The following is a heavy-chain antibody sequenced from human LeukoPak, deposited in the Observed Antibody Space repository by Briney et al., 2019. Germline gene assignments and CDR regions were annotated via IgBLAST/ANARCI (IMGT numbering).Heavy chain of an antibody. Sequence: PGASLRLSCTASGFTLSNYAMNWVRQAPGQGLEWVSAISASGTSTNYAASVKGRFTTSRDSAKSTVYLQINSLTAEDTAVYYCAKRSCRGGSCNCDYWGLGTLVTVSS. V-gene: IGHV3-23*01. CDR3: AKRSCRGGSCNCDY. J-gene: IGHJ4*02. CDR2: ISASGTST. CDR1: GFTLSNYA. D-gene: IGHD2-15*01.